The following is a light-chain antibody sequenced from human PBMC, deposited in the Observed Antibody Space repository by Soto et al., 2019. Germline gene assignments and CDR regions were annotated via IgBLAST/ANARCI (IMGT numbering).Light chain of an antibody. CDR3: SSYTASRTK. CDR1: NSDIGTYIY. Sequence: QPASVSGSPGQSITISCTGTNSDIGTYIYVSWYQQHPGKAPKLLIYDVSNRPSGVSNRFSGSKSGNTASLTISGLQAEDEADYYCSSYTASRTKFGGGTKLTVL. J-gene: IGLJ2*01. CDR2: DVS. V-gene: IGLV2-14*01.